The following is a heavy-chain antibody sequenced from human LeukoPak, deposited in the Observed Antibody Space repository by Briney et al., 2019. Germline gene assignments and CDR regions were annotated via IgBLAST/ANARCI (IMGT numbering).Heavy chain of an antibody. CDR3: ARANWGIRGPYYFDY. J-gene: IGHJ4*02. D-gene: IGHD7-27*01. Sequence: PSETLSLTCAVYGGSFSGYYWSWIRQPPGKGLEWIGEINHSGSTNYNPSLKSRVTISVDTSKNQFSLKLSSVTAADTAVYYCARANWGIRGPYYFDYWGQGTLVTVSS. CDR2: INHSGST. V-gene: IGHV4-34*01. CDR1: GGSFSGYY.